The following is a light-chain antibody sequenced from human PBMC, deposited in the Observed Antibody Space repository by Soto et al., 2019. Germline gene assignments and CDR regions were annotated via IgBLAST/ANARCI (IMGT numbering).Light chain of an antibody. CDR3: CSYAGSYVV. CDR2: DVT. V-gene: IGLV2-11*01. J-gene: IGLJ2*01. CDR1: NNDVGGYNY. Sequence: QSALTQPRSVSGSPGQSVTISCTGTNNDVGGYNYVSWYQQHPGKAPKVIIYDVTKWPSGVPDRFSGSKSGNTASLSISGRQAEDEADYYCCSYAGSYVVFGGGTKLTVL.